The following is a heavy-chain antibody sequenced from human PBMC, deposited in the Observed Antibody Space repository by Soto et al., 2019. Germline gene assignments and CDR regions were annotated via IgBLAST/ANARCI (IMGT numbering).Heavy chain of an antibody. D-gene: IGHD6-19*01. V-gene: IGHV4-4*02. CDR3: ARAGWSGPKSDYFQY. Sequence: SETLSLTCAVSGGSINSNFWWSWVRQSPGKTLEWIGEVYHSGSTSYNPSLESRVSISVDKSKNQFSLKLNSVTAADTAVYYCARAGWSGPKSDYFQYWGQGNLVTVSS. CDR2: VYHSGST. J-gene: IGHJ4*02. CDR1: GGSINSNFW.